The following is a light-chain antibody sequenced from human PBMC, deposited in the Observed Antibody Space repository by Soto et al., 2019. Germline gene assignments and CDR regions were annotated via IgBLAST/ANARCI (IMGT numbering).Light chain of an antibody. CDR3: QQYNSYSRT. J-gene: IGKJ1*01. CDR1: QSISSW. CDR2: KAS. Sequence: DIQMTQSPSTLSASVGDRVTITCRASQSISSWLAWYQQKPGKAPKLLIYKASSLESGVPSRFSGSGSGTEFTLTISSPQPDDFATYYCQQYNSYSRTFGQGTKV. V-gene: IGKV1-5*03.